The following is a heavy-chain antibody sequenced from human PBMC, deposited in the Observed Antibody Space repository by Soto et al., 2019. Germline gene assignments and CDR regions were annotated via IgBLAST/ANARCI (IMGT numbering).Heavy chain of an antibody. CDR2: IYSGGST. J-gene: IGHJ4*02. V-gene: IGHV3-53*01. CDR3: ARGKGSSVFFDY. CDR1: GFTVSSSY. Sequence: EVQLVESGGGLIQPGVSLRLSCAASGFTVSSSYMNWVRQAPGKGLEWVAVIYSGGSTYYAESVKGRFTISRDTSKNTRYLQMTNLGAEDTAVYYCARGKGSSVFFDYWGQGTLVTVSS. D-gene: IGHD2-15*01.